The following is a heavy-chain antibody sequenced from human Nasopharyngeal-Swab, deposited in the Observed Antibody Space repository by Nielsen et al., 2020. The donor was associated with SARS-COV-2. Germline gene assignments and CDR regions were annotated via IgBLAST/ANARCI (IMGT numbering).Heavy chain of an antibody. D-gene: IGHD1-26*01. Sequence: GGSLKLSCAASGLTFDDYAMHWVRQAPGKGLEWVAGISWNSGSIGYADSAKGRFTISRDNAKNSLYLQMNSLRAEDTALYYCAKFGERELPFDYWGQGTLVTVSS. V-gene: IGHV3-9*01. CDR2: ISWNSGSI. J-gene: IGHJ4*02. CDR1: GLTFDDYA. CDR3: AKFGERELPFDY.